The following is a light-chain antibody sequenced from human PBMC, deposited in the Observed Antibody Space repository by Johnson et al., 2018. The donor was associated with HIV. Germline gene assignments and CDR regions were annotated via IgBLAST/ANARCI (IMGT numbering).Light chain of an antibody. CDR3: GTWDGGLRIYV. CDR1: SSDMGNYA. J-gene: IGLJ1*01. Sequence: QSVLTQPPSVSAAPGQKVTISCSGSSSDMGNYAVSWYQQLPGTAPKLLIYDNDKRPSGIPDRFSASKSDTSATLGITGLQTGDEANYYCGTWDGGLRIYVFGTGTEVTVL. CDR2: DND. V-gene: IGLV1-51*01.